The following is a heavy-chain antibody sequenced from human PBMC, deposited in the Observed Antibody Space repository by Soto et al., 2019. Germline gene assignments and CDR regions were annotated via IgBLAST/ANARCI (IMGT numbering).Heavy chain of an antibody. Sequence: PGGSLRLSCAASGFTFSSYGMHWVHQAPGKGLEWVAVISYDGSNKYYADSVKGRFTISRDNSKNTLYLQMNSLRAEDTAVYYCAKESIAVAGVGYFDYWGQGTLVTVSS. CDR2: ISYDGSNK. D-gene: IGHD6-19*01. CDR3: AKESIAVAGVGYFDY. V-gene: IGHV3-30*18. J-gene: IGHJ4*02. CDR1: GFTFSSYG.